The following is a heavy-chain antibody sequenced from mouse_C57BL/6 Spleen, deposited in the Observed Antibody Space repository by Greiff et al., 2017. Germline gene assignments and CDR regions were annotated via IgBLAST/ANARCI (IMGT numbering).Heavy chain of an antibody. Sequence: EVKLMETGGGLVQPGGSRGLSCEGSGFTFSGFWMSWVRQTPGKTLEWIGDINSDGSAINYAPSIKDRFTIFRDNDKSTLYLQMSNVRSEDTATYFCMRDSSYGWYFDVWGTGTTVTVSS. V-gene: IGHV11-2*01. CDR2: INSDGSAI. CDR3: MRDSSYGWYFDV. J-gene: IGHJ1*03. CDR1: GFTFSGFW. D-gene: IGHD1-1*01.